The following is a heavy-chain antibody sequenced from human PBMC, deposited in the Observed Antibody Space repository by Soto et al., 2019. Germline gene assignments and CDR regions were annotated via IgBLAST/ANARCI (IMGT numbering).Heavy chain of an antibody. CDR1: GYTFTNNG. CDR3: ARGRDDSSWSIAEYFQR. CDR2: ISAYNGDT. J-gene: IGHJ1*01. D-gene: IGHD6-13*01. Sequence: QVQLVQSGTEVKKPGASVKVSCKASGYTFTNNGINWVRQAPGQGLEWMGWISAYNGDTNYAQKFQGRVTMTTDTSTTTAYMALRSLRSDDTAVYYCARGRDDSSWSIAEYFQRWGQGTLVTVSS. V-gene: IGHV1-18*01.